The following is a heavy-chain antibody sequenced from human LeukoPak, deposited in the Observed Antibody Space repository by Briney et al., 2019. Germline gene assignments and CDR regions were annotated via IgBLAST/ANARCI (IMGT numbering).Heavy chain of an antibody. D-gene: IGHD3-3*01. J-gene: IGHJ4*02. Sequence: SVKVSCKASGGTFSSYAISWVRQAPGQGLEWMGGIIPIFGTANYAQKFQGRVTITTDESTSTAYMELSSLRSEDTAVYYCAKSGIFGVVIFGFDYWGQGTLVTVSS. CDR3: AKSGIFGVVIFGFDY. V-gene: IGHV1-69*05. CDR2: IIPIFGTA. CDR1: GGTFSSYA.